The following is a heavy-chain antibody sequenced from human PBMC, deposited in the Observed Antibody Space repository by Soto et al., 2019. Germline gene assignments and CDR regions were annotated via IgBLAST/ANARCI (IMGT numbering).Heavy chain of an antibody. CDR3: VKFRGRAYPYYYMDV. D-gene: IGHD3-10*01. V-gene: IGHV3-23*01. CDR2: GGSGGSR. CDR1: GFTFSNYG. J-gene: IGHJ6*03. Sequence: DVQLLESGGGVVQWGGSLRLSCVTSGFTFSNYGMTWVRQAPGKGLEWVSYGGSGGSRYYAESVKGRFSISRYNSKNTLSLEMNGLRAEDTATYYCVKFRGRAYPYYYMDVWGKGTTVTVSS.